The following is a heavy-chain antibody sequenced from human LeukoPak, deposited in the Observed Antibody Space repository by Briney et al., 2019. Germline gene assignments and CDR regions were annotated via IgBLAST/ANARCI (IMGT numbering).Heavy chain of an antibody. J-gene: IGHJ4*02. D-gene: IGHD5-12*01. V-gene: IGHV4-34*01. CDR2: INHSGST. Sequence: PSETLSLTCTVSGGSISSYYWSWIRQPAGKGLGWIGEINHSGSTNYNPSLKSRVTISVDTSKNQFSLKLSSVTAADTAVYYCARARDGYYYYFDYWGQGTLVTVSS. CDR3: ARARDGYYYYFDY. CDR1: GGSISSYY.